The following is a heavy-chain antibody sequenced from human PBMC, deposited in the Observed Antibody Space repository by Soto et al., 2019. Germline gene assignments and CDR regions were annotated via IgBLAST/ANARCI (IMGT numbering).Heavy chain of an antibody. CDR1: GYTFTNFG. CDR2: ISAYNGNT. CDR3: ASSLTLPAHLAS. J-gene: IGHJ1*01. D-gene: IGHD2-2*01. V-gene: IGHV1-18*01. Sequence: GASVKVSCKASGYTFTNFGISWVRQAPGQGLEWMGWISAYNGNTNYAQKFQGRVTMTTDTSTSTAYMEVRSLRSEDTAVYYCASSLTLPAHLASGAQDTLVP.